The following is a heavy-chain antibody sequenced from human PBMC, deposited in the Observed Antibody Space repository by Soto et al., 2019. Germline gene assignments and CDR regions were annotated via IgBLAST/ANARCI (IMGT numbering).Heavy chain of an antibody. CDR2: ISAYNGNT. CDR1: GYTFTSYG. CDR3: ARDLEMATITPSDY. J-gene: IGHJ4*02. Sequence: ASVKVSCKASGYTFTSYGISWVRQAPGQGLEWMGWISAYNGNTNYAQKLQGRVTMTTDTSTSTAYMELRSLRSDDTAVYYCARDLEMATITPSDYWGQGTLVTVSS. D-gene: IGHD5-12*01. V-gene: IGHV1-18*01.